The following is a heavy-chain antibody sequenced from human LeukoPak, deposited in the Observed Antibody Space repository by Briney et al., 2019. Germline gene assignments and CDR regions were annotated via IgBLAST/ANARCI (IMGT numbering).Heavy chain of an antibody. V-gene: IGHV1-69*13. CDR3: ARAPYGDNGYTAEVADY. Sequence: GASVKVSCKASGGTFSSYAISWVRQAPGQGLEWMGGIIPIFGTANYAQKFQGRVTITADESTSTAYMELSSLRSEDTAVYYCARAPYGDNGYTAEVADYWGQGTLVTVSS. CDR1: GGTFSSYA. CDR2: IIPIFGTA. D-gene: IGHD3-16*01. J-gene: IGHJ4*02.